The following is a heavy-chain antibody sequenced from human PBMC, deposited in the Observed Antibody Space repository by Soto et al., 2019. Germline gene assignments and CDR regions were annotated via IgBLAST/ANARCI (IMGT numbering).Heavy chain of an antibody. CDR1: GFTFSSYL. Sequence: EVQLVESGGGSVQPGGSLTVSCAASGFTFSSYLVHWVRQVPGKGLVWVSRINTDGSSTNYADSVKGRFAISRDNAKNTVYLQMNSLRAEDTAVYYCARGGLGSFLLDYWGQGTLVTVSS. V-gene: IGHV3-74*01. CDR3: ARGGLGSFLLDY. D-gene: IGHD3-10*01. J-gene: IGHJ4*02. CDR2: INTDGSST.